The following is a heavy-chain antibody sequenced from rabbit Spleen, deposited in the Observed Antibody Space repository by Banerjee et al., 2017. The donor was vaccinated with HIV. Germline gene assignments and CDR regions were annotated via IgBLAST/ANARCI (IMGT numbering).Heavy chain of an antibody. V-gene: IGHV1S45*01. Sequence: QEQLEESGGDLVQPEGSLALTCTASGFSFSSSYYMCWVRQAPGKGLEWIGCMYPDGVGSTAYASWAKGRFTISKTSSTTVTLQMTSLTAADTATYFCARDTGTSFSTYGMDLWGQGTLVTVS. D-gene: IGHD8-1*01. CDR1: GFSFSSSYY. J-gene: IGHJ6*01. CDR2: MYPDGVGST. CDR3: ARDTGTSFSTYGMDL.